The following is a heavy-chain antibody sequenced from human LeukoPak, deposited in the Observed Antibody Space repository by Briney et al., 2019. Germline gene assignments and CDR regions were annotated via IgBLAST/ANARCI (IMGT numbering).Heavy chain of an antibody. D-gene: IGHD3-9*01. V-gene: IGHV5-51*01. CDR3: ARQYYDILTDPNYFDS. CDR2: ILPADSET. J-gene: IGHJ4*02. Sequence: GESLKISCKGSGYSFSNYWIGWVRQVPGKGLEWVGIILPADSETRYSPSFQGQVTMSADKSISTAYLQWSSLKAADTAMYYCARQYYDILTDPNYFDSWGQGTLVTVSS. CDR1: GYSFSNYW.